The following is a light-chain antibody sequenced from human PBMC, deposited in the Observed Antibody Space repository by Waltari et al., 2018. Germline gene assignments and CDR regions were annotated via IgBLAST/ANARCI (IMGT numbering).Light chain of an antibody. CDR3: AAWDDSLSGVV. Sequence: QSVLTQPPSASGTPGQRVPISCSGSSSNLELNYVIWFQQVPGTAPKVLIHRDNERPSGVPDRVSGSKSGPSASLAISGLRSEDEADYYCAAWDDSLSGVVFGGGTKLTVL. J-gene: IGLJ2*01. CDR1: SSNLELNY. CDR2: RDN. V-gene: IGLV1-47*01.